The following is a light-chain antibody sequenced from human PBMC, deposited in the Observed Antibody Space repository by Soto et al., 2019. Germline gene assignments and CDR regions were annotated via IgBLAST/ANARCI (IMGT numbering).Light chain of an antibody. CDR2: YDR. CDR3: LVWDSNNHRAI. J-gene: IGLJ2*01. V-gene: IGLV3-21*04. Sequence: SYELTRPPSVSVAPGETARLTCGESNIGTKSVHWYQQRPGQAPVLVIFYDRERPSGMPGRFSGSNSGNTATLTISRVKAGDQVDHYCLVWDSNNHRAIFGRGTQLTVL. CDR1: NIGTKS.